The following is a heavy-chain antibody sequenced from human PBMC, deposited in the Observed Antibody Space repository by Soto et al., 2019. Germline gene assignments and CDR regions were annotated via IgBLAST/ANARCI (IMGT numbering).Heavy chain of an antibody. CDR3: ARGSHSSGYYYVSPDFDY. V-gene: IGHV4-34*01. CDR1: GGSFSGYY. J-gene: IGHJ4*02. CDR2: INHSGST. D-gene: IGHD3-22*01. Sequence: QVQLQQWGAGLLKPSETLSLTCAVYGGSFSGYYWSWIRQPPGKGLEWIGEINHSGSTNYNPSLKSRVTISVATSKNQFSLKLSSVTAADTDVYYCARGSHSSGYYYVSPDFDYWGQGTLVTVSS.